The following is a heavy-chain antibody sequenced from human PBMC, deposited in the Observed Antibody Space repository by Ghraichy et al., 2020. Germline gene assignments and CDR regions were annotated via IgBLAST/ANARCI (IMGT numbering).Heavy chain of an antibody. CDR3: ARVRSTNGHERIDY. Sequence: SETLSLTCTVSGGSVSSGSYYWSWVRQPPGKGLEWIGYIYYSGSTNHNPSLKSRVTISVDTSYKQFSLKLSSVSAADTAVYYCARVRSTNGHERIDYWGQGTLVTVSS. CDR1: GGSVSSGSYY. V-gene: IGHV4-61*01. D-gene: IGHD2-8*01. CDR2: IYYSGST. J-gene: IGHJ4*02.